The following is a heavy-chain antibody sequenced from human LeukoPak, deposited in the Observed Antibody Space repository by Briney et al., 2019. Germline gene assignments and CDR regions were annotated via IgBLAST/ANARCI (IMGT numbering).Heavy chain of an antibody. D-gene: IGHD2-8*02. V-gene: IGHV4-39*01. CDR1: GVSISSSNSY. CDR2: IYYSGNT. CDR3: ARAVLSYPDAFDI. J-gene: IGHJ3*02. Sequence: SETLSLTCTVSGVSISSSNSYWGWIRQPPGKGLEWIGSIYYSGNTYYNASLKSQVSISIDTSKNQFSLKLSSVTAADTAVYYCARAVLSYPDAFDIWGQGTMVTVSS.